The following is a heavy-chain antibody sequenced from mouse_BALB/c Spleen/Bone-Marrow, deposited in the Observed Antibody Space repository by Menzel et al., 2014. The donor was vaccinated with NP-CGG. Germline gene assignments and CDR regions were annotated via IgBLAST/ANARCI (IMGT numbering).Heavy chain of an antibody. CDR1: GFTFSDYY. CDR2: ISNGGGST. CDR3: ARHSDYDYFDY. Sequence: EVKLMESGGGLVQPGGSLKLSCATSGFTFSDYYMYWVRQTPEKRLEWVAYISNGGGSTYYPDTVKGRFTISRDNAKNTLYLQMSRLKSEDTAMYYCARHSDYDYFDYWGQGTTPTVSS. V-gene: IGHV5-12*02. D-gene: IGHD2-4*01. J-gene: IGHJ2*01.